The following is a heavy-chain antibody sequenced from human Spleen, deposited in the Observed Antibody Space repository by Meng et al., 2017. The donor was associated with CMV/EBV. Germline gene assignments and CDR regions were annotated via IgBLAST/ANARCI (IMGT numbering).Heavy chain of an antibody. V-gene: IGHV4-59*12. CDR3: ARTYNYGHTPIDY. CDR1: GGSFNRYY. Sequence: SETLSLTCSLSGGSFNRYYWNWIRQPPGKGLEWIGYIYDGVSTSYNPSLKSRVIISSDTSKSHFSLQLSSVSAADTAVYYCARTYNYGHTPIDYWGQGTLVTVSS. J-gene: IGHJ4*02. CDR2: IYDGVST. D-gene: IGHD5-18*01.